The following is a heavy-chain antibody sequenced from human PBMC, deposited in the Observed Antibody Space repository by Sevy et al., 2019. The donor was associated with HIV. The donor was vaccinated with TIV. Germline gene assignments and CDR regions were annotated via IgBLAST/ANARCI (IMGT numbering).Heavy chain of an antibody. D-gene: IGHD3-22*01. Sequence: GGSLRLTCAASGFSFSIYWMSWVRQAPGKGLEWVASPKDDGSERKYVDSVKGRFIISRDNAKNDLYLQMNSLRAEDTAVYYCVRDFDKDDSGYSDWFDSWGQGTLVTVSS. CDR2: PKDDGSER. CDR3: VRDFDKDDSGYSDWFDS. V-gene: IGHV3-7*01. CDR1: GFSFSIYW. J-gene: IGHJ5*01.